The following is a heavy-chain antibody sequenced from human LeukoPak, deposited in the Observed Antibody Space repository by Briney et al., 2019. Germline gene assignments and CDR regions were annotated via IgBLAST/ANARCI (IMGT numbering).Heavy chain of an antibody. CDR3: ARGDDFPDY. CDR2: ISSNGGST. V-gene: IGHV3-64*01. J-gene: IGHJ4*02. D-gene: IGHD3/OR15-3a*01. CDR1: GFTFRGDA. Sequence: GGSLSLSCAASGFTFRGDAMTGVPQAPGRELEIVSAISSNGGSTYYANSVKGRFTISRDNSKNTLYLQMGSLRAEDMAVYYCARGDDFPDYWGQGTLVTVSS.